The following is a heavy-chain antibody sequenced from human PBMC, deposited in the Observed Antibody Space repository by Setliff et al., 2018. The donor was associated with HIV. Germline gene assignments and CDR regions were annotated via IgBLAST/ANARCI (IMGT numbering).Heavy chain of an antibody. CDR3: ARSLVPSGYYYGRHAFDL. D-gene: IGHD3-22*01. J-gene: IGHJ3*01. Sequence: PSETLSLTCSVSGASIRGHYWSWIRQSPGKGLEWIGNIYYSGNTNYNPSFKSRVTISVDTSKNQFSLRVNSVTAADTAVYYCARSLVPSGYYYGRHAFDLWGQGTKVTVSS. V-gene: IGHV4-59*08. CDR1: GASIRGHY. CDR2: IYYSGNT.